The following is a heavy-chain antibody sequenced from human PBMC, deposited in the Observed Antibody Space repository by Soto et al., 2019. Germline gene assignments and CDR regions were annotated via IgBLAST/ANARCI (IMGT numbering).Heavy chain of an antibody. Sequence: EVQLLESGGGLVQPGGSLRLSCAASGFTFSSYAMSWVRQAPGKGLEWVSAISGSGGSTYYADSVKGRFTISRDNSKNTLYLQMNSMRAEDTAVYYCAKIRGSSWMFDYWGQGTLVTVSS. CDR1: GFTFSSYA. D-gene: IGHD6-13*01. V-gene: IGHV3-23*01. CDR3: AKIRGSSWMFDY. J-gene: IGHJ4*02. CDR2: ISGSGGST.